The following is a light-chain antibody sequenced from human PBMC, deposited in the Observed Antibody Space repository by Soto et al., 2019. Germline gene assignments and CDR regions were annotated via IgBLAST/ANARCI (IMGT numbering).Light chain of an antibody. Sequence: EIVLTQSPATLSLSPGERATLSCRASQSISSYLAWYQQKPGQAPRLLIYDASNRATAIPARFSGSGSATDFTLTISSLEPEDCAVYYCQQRSNWPPITFGQGTRLEIK. CDR2: DAS. J-gene: IGKJ5*01. CDR1: QSISSY. CDR3: QQRSNWPPIT. V-gene: IGKV3-11*01.